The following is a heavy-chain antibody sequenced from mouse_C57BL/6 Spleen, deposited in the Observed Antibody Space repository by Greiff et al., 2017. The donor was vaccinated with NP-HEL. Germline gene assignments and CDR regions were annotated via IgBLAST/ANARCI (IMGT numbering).Heavy chain of an antibody. D-gene: IGHD1-1*01. CDR3: ARRGSSYYYFDY. J-gene: IGHJ2*01. CDR2: INYDGSST. V-gene: IGHV5-16*01. CDR1: GFTFSDYY. Sequence: EVQLVESEGGLVQPGSSMKLSCTASGFTFSDYYMAWVRQVPEKGLEWVANINYDGSSTYYLDSLKSRFIISRDNAKNILYLQMSSLKSEDTATYYCARRGSSYYYFDYWGQGTTLTVSS.